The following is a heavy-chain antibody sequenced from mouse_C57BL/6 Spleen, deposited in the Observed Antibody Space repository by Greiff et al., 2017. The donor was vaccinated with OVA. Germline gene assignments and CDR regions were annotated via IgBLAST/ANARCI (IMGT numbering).Heavy chain of an antibody. CDR2: IYPGDGDT. J-gene: IGHJ1*03. CDR3: ASPHYYGSSHWYFDV. Sequence: VQGVESGPELVKPGASVKISCKASGYAFSSSWMNWVKQRPGKGLEWIGRIYPGDGDTNYNGKFKGKATLTADKSSSTAYMQLSSLTSEDSAVYFCASPHYYGSSHWYFDVWGTGTTVTVSS. V-gene: IGHV1-82*01. D-gene: IGHD1-1*01. CDR1: GYAFSSSW.